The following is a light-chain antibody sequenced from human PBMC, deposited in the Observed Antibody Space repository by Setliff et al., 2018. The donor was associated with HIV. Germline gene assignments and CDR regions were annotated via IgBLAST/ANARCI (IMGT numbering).Light chain of an antibody. V-gene: IGLV3-21*04. Sequence: LTQPPSVSVAPGKTARITCGGNNIGSKSVHWYQQKPGQAPVLVIYYDSDRPSGIPERFSGSKSGNTATLTISRVEAGDEADYYCQVWDSSSDHSYVLGTGTKVTVL. CDR2: YDS. CDR1: NIGSKS. CDR3: QVWDSSSDHSYV. J-gene: IGLJ1*01.